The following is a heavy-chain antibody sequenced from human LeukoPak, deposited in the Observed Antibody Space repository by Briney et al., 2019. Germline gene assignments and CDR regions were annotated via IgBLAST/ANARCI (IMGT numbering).Heavy chain of an antibody. CDR2: ISGSGGGA. V-gene: IGHV3-23*01. CDR3: AKDSIDVIAVYYFDY. J-gene: IGHJ4*02. Sequence: PGGSLRLSCAASGFTFNNYVMSWVRQSPGKGLEWVSAISGSGGGAYSANSVKGRFTISRDNSKNTLYLQMNSLRAEDTAVYYCAKDSIDVIAVYYFDYWGQGTLVTVSS. CDR1: GFTFNNYV. D-gene: IGHD2-21*01.